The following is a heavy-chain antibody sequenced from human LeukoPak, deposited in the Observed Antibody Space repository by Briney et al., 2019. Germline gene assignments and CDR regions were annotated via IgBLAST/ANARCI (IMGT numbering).Heavy chain of an antibody. J-gene: IGHJ4*02. Sequence: QTLSLTCAISGDSVSSNSAVWNWIRQPPSRGLEWLGRTYYRSKWYIDYGASVRSRITISADTSKNQFSLQLNSVTPEDTAVYYCARGYYASGFDRWGQGTLVTVSS. CDR3: ARGYYASGFDR. D-gene: IGHD3-10*01. V-gene: IGHV6-1*01. CDR1: GDSVSSNSAV. CDR2: TYYRSKWYI.